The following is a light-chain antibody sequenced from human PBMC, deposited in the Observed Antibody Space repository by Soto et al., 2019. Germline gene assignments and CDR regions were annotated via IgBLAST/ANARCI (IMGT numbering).Light chain of an antibody. V-gene: IGKV1-33*01. CDR1: QDIINY. CDR3: QQYHKILST. CDR2: DAS. J-gene: IGKJ5*01. Sequence: IQLTQSPSSLSASVGYRVTITCQASQDIINYLNWYQQKPGKAPTLLIYDASHLETGVPTRFSGDGSGTNFSFTITSLQPADIATYYCQQYHKILSTFGQGTRLEIK.